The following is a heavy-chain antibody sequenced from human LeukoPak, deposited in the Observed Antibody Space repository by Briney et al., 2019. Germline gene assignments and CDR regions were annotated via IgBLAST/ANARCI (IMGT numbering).Heavy chain of an antibody. CDR2: INYKGGTT. CDR1: GFTLSSFS. CDR3: ARVGPETAFDY. Sequence: GGSLRLSCAASGFTLSSFSMLWVRQSPGRGLEYVSAINYKGGTTYYADSVKGRFTISRDNSKNTLYLQMASLRGEDMAVYYCARVGPETAFDYWGQGTLVTVSS. D-gene: IGHD1-14*01. V-gene: IGHV3-64*02. J-gene: IGHJ4*02.